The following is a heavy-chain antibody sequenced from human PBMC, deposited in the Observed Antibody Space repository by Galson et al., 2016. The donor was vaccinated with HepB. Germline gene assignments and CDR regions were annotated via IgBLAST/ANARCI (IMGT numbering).Heavy chain of an antibody. Sequence: SVKVSCKASGYTFTSYAINWVRQAPGQGLEWMGWINTNTGNPTYGQGFTGRFVFSLDTSVRTAYLQISSLKAEDTAVYYCARDRDIMEICTGYRSPPEYWGQGTLVTVSS. D-gene: IGHD3/OR15-3a*01. J-gene: IGHJ4*02. V-gene: IGHV7-4-1*02. CDR3: ARDRDIMEICTGYRSPPEY. CDR2: INTNTGNP. CDR1: GYTFTSYA.